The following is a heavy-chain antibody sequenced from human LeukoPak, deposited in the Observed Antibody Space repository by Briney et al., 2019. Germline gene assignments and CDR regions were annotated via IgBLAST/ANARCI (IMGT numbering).Heavy chain of an antibody. CDR2: INHSGST. V-gene: IGHV4-34*01. CDR3: ARTKLNYGSGSYPFDY. D-gene: IGHD3-10*01. Sequence: SETLSLTCAVYGGSFSGYYWSWIRQPPGKGLEWIGEINHSGSTNYNPSLKSRVTISVDTSKNQFSLKLSSVTAADTAVYYCARTKLNYGSGSYPFDYWGQGTLDTVSS. J-gene: IGHJ4*02. CDR1: GGSFSGYY.